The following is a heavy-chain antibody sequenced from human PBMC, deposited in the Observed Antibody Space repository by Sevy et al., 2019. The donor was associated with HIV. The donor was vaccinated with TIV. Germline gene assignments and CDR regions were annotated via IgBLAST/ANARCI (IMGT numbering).Heavy chain of an antibody. CDR2: INPDNGDT. D-gene: IGHD3-3*01. V-gene: IGHV1-2*02. CDR1: GYMFTDFY. Sequence: ASVKVACKSTGYMFTDFYINWVRLAPGQGLEWVGWINPDNGDTDYGQKFQGRVTMTRDTSISSAYMELSSLRSDDTAIYYCARNLAIFGVQNGLDVWGQGTSVTVSS. CDR3: ARNLAIFGVQNGLDV. J-gene: IGHJ6*02.